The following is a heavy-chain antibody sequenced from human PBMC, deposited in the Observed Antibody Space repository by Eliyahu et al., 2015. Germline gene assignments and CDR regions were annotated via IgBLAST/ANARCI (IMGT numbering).Heavy chain of an antibody. CDR1: GYTFTGYY. V-gene: IGHV1-2*02. D-gene: IGHD4-17*01. CDR2: INPNXGGT. Sequence: QVQLVQSGAEXKKPGASVXVSCXAXGYTFTGYYMXWVRQAPGQGLEWMGWINPNXGGTNXAQKFQGRVTMTRDTSISTAYMELSRLRSDDTAVYYCAKVGYGDYGDFDYWGQGTLVTVSS. CDR3: AKVGYGDYGDFDY. J-gene: IGHJ4*02.